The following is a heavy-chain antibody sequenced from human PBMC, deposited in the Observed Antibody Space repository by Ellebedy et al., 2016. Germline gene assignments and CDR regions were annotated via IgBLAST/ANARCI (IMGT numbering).Heavy chain of an antibody. D-gene: IGHD1-26*01. V-gene: IGHV6-1*01. CDR2: TYYRSKWYN. CDR3: AREVGLHRDHTGAFDI. J-gene: IGHJ3*02. Sequence: SQTLSLTCAISGDSVSSNSAAWNWIRQSPSRGLEWLGRTYYRSKWYNDYAVSVKSRITINPDTSKNQFSLQLNSVTPEDTAVYYCAREVGLHRDHTGAFDIWGQGTLVTVSS. CDR1: GDSVSSNSAA.